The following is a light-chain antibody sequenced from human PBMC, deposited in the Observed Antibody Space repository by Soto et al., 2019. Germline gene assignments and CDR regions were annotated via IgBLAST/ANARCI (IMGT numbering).Light chain of an antibody. J-gene: IGKJ1*01. CDR1: QSISTR. Sequence: DIQMTQSPSTLSASVGDRVTITCRASQSISTRLVWYQQKPGRAPNLLIYKASDLKTGVPSRFSGSGSGTEFTLSITTLQPDDFATYYCQHSGTFGQGTKVEIK. V-gene: IGKV1-5*03. CDR2: KAS. CDR3: QHSGT.